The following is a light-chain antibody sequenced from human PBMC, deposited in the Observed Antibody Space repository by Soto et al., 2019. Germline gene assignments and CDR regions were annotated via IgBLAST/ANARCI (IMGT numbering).Light chain of an antibody. V-gene: IGKV3-20*01. CDR1: QSVTSNY. Sequence: EMVLTQSPGTLSLSPGDRATLSCRASQSVTSNYLAWYQQKPGQAPRLLFYGASNRATGVPDRFSGGGSGTDFILTINSLQPEDIATYYCQQYTNLPLTFGGGTKVEIK. CDR2: GAS. J-gene: IGKJ4*01. CDR3: QQYTNLPLT.